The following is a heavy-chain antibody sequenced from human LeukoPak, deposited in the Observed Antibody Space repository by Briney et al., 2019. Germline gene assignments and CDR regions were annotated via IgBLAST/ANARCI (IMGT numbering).Heavy chain of an antibody. V-gene: IGHV1-2*02. CDR2: INPNSGGT. J-gene: IGHJ5*02. D-gene: IGHD1-26*01. CDR1: GYTFTGHY. Sequence: GASVKVSCKASGYTFTGHYMHWVRQAPGQGLEWMGWINPNSGGTNYAQKFQGRVTMTRDTSISTAYMELSRLRSDDTAVYYCARARGSWGRNWFDPWGQGTLVTVSS. CDR3: ARARGSWGRNWFDP.